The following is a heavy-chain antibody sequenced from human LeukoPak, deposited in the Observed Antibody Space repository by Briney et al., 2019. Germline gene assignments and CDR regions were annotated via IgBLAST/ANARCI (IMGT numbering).Heavy chain of an antibody. CDR1: GFTFSSYG. D-gene: IGHD2-21*02. CDR2: ISYDGSNK. V-gene: IGHV3-30*18. J-gene: IGHJ4*02. CDR3: AKDLEHIVVVTAIDY. Sequence: GGSLRLSCAASGFTFSSYGMHWVRQAPGKGLEWVAVISYDGSNKNYADSVKGRFAISRDNSKNTLYLQMNSLRAEDTAVYYCAKDLEHIVVVTAIDYWGQGTLVTVSS.